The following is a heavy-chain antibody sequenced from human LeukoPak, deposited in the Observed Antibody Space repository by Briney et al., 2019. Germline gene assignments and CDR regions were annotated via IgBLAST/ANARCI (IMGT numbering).Heavy chain of an antibody. CDR2: IYYSGST. Sequence: SETLSLTCTVSGGSISSYYWSWLRQPPGKGLEWVGYIYYSGSTNYNPSLKSRVTVSLDTSKNQFSLKLSSVTAADTAVYYCARDRVVVPAARNWFDPWGQGTLVTVSS. CDR1: GGSISSYY. D-gene: IGHD2-2*01. CDR3: ARDRVVVPAARNWFDP. J-gene: IGHJ5*02. V-gene: IGHV4-59*12.